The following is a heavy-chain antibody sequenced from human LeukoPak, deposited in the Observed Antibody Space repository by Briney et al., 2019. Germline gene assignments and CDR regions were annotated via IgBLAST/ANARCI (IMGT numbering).Heavy chain of an antibody. D-gene: IGHD3-22*01. CDR3: ARRGVYYYDSSGRANYHFDY. V-gene: IGHV1-18*01. J-gene: IGHJ4*02. CDR1: GYTFINYG. CDR2: ITPYNGNT. Sequence: ASVKVSCKASGYTFINYGINWVRQAPGQGLEWVGWITPYNGNTNYAQKLQGRVTMTTDTSTSTAYMELRSLRPDDTAMYYCARRGVYYYDSSGRANYHFDYWGQGTLVTVSS.